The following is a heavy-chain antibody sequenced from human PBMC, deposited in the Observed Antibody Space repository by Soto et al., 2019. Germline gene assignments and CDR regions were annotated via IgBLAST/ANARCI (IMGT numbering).Heavy chain of an antibody. V-gene: IGHV3-48*02. Sequence: EVQLVESGGGLVQPGGSLRLSCAASGFTISGNAMNWVRQAPGRGLEWVSYISSSSTNIHYADSVRGRFTISRDNAKNSQYLQMNSLRDGDTAVYRCARDLSWGSKWYYYMDVWGKGTTVTVSS. D-gene: IGHD3-16*01. CDR3: ARDLSWGSKWYYYMDV. CDR1: GFTISGNA. J-gene: IGHJ6*03. CDR2: ISSSSTNI.